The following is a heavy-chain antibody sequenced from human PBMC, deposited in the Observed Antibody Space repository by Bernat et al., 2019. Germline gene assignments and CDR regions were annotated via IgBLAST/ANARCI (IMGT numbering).Heavy chain of an antibody. CDR2: IYYSGTT. V-gene: IGHV4-59*05. Sequence: QVQLVESGGGVVQPGRSLRLSCAASGFTFSSYAMHWIRQPPGKGLEWIGSIYYSGTTYYNPSLKSRVTISVDTSKNQFSLKLSSVTAADTAVYYCAKHSPGYYYYGVDVWGQGTTVTVSS. J-gene: IGHJ6*02. D-gene: IGHD4-11*01. CDR1: GFTFSSYA. CDR3: AKHSPGYYYYGVDV.